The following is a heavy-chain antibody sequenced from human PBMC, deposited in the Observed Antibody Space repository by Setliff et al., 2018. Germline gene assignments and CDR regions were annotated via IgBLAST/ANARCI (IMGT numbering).Heavy chain of an antibody. CDR2: IYYSGIT. Sequence: SETLSLTCTVSGGSISSSSYYWCWIRQPPGKGLEWIGSIYYSGITNSNPSLKSRVTMSLDTSRNQFSLKLSSVTAADTAVYYCAKIKAGGGSFDIWGQGTMVTVSS. D-gene: IGHD3-16*01. J-gene: IGHJ3*02. CDR3: AKIKAGGGSFDI. V-gene: IGHV4-39*07. CDR1: GGSISSSSYY.